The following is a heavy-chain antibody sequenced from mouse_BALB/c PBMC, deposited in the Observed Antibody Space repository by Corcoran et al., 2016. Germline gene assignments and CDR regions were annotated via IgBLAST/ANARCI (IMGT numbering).Heavy chain of an antibody. J-gene: IGHJ1*01. V-gene: IGHV1-66*01. CDR3: ARFYGSRYFKYFDV. CDR2: MFPGSGNT. Sequence: QIQLQQSGPELVKPGASVKISCKASGSSFPSYYIHWVKQRPGQGLAWIGWMFPGSGNTKYNEKFKGKATLTADTSSSTAYMQLSSLTSEDSAVYFCARFYGSRYFKYFDVWGAGTTVTVSS. CDR1: GSSFPSYY. D-gene: IGHD1-1*01.